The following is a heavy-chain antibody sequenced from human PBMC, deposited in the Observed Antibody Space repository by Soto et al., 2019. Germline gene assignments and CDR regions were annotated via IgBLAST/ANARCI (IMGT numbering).Heavy chain of an antibody. CDR1: GFTFSSYA. J-gene: IGHJ1*01. V-gene: IGHV3-23*01. Sequence: EVQLLESGGGLVQPGGSLRLSCAASGFTFSSYAMSWVRQAPGKGLEWVSAISGSGGSTYYADSVKGRFTISRDNSKNTLYLQMNSLRAEDTAVYYCAKARQSPRTMVRGVTPQTYFQHWGQGTLVTVSS. CDR2: ISGSGGST. D-gene: IGHD3-10*01. CDR3: AKARQSPRTMVRGVTPQTYFQH.